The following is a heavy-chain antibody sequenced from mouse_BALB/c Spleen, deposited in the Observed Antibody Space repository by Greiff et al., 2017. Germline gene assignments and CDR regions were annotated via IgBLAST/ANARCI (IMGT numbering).Heavy chain of an antibody. Sequence: EVQLVESGPGLVAPSQSLSITCTVTGYSITSDYAWNWIRQFPGNKLEWMGYISYSGSTSYNPSLKSRISITRDTSKNQFFLQLNSVTTEDTATYYCARDGNYLFAYWGQGTLVTVSA. CDR2: ISYSGST. V-gene: IGHV3-2*02. J-gene: IGHJ3*01. CDR3: ARDGNYLFAY. CDR1: GYSITSDYA. D-gene: IGHD2-1*01.